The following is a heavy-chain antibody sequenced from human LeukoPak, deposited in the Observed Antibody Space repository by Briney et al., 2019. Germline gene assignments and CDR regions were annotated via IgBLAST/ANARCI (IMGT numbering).Heavy chain of an antibody. CDR1: GFTFSSYG. CDR2: IRYDGSNK. V-gene: IGHV3-30*02. J-gene: IGHJ6*03. Sequence: GGSLRLSCAASGFTFSSYGMHWVRQAPGKGLEWVAFIRYDGSNKYYADSVKGRFTISRDNSKNTLYLQMNSLRAEDTAVYYCAKAGVPAAYYYYYYMDVWGKGTTVTISS. CDR3: AKAGVPAAYYYYYYMDV. D-gene: IGHD2-2*01.